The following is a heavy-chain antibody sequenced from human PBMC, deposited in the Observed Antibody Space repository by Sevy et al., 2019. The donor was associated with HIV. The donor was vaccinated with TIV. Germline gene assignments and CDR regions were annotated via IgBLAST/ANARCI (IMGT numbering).Heavy chain of an antibody. CDR1: GLTFSSYW. CDR3: ARARSMVRGVTYFDY. CDR2: IKQDGSEK. D-gene: IGHD3-10*01. J-gene: IGHJ4*02. Sequence: GGSLRLSCAASGLTFSSYWMSWVRQAPGKGLEWVANIKQDGSEKYYVDSVKGRFTISRDNAKNSLYLQMNSLRAEDTAVYYCARARSMVRGVTYFDYWGQGTLVTVSS. V-gene: IGHV3-7*01.